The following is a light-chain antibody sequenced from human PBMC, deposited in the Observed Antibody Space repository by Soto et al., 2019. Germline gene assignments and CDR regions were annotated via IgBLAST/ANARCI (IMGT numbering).Light chain of an antibody. Sequence: DIQMTQSPSCLSATVGDRVTITCRASQSVSGWLAWYQQKPGEAPKLLIYDASALPRGVPSRFSGSGSGTKFTLTIASLQPDDFATYYCQQYETFSGTFGPGTKVDIK. CDR1: QSVSGW. V-gene: IGKV1-5*01. CDR2: DAS. J-gene: IGKJ1*01. CDR3: QQYETFSGT.